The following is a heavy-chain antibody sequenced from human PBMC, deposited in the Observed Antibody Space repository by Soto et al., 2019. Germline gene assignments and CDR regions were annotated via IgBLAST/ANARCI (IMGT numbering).Heavy chain of an antibody. V-gene: IGHV1-46*01. D-gene: IGHD3-9*01. J-gene: IGHJ6*02. CDR2: INPSSGST. CDR1: GYTFTSYA. CDR3: ARDQRHYDILTGYYFYGMDV. Sequence: SVKVSCKASGYTFTSYAMHWVRQAPGQRLEWMGIINPSSGSTSFSQKFQDRVTMTRDTSTSTVYMELNSLRSDDTAVYYCARDQRHYDILTGYYFYGMDVWGQGTTVTVSS.